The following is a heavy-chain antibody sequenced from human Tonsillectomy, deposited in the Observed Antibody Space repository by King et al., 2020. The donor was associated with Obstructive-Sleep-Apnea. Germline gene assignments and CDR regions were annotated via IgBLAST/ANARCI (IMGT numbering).Heavy chain of an antibody. D-gene: IGHD5-12*01. CDR1: GDSGASISNYY. CDR2: MYYSGNT. CDR3: ARHRGVEDYGGYGDYFDY. V-gene: IGHV4-59*08. Sequence: QLQESGPGLVKPSETLSLTCTVSGDSGASISNYYWSWIRQPPGKGLEWIGYMYYSGNTNFNPSLKSRVTISADSSKIQFSLRLSSVTAADTAGYYCARHRGVEDYGGYGDYFDYWGQGTLVTVSS. J-gene: IGHJ4*02.